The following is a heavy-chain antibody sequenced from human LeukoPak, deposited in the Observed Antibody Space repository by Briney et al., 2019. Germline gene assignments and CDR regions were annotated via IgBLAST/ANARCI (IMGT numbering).Heavy chain of an antibody. V-gene: IGHV3-30*18. J-gene: IGHJ4*02. D-gene: IGHD6-19*01. Sequence: GGSLRLSCAASGFTFSSYGMHWVRQAPGKGLEWVAVISYDGSNKYYADSVKGRFTISRGNSKNTLYLQMNSLRADDTAVYYCAKDVLAQWLAYYFDYWGQGTLVTVSS. CDR3: AKDVLAQWLAYYFDY. CDR2: ISYDGSNK. CDR1: GFTFSSYG.